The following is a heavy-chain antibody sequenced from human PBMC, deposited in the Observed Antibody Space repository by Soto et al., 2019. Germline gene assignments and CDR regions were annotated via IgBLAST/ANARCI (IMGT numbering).Heavy chain of an antibody. Sequence: SETLSLTCAVSGGSISSTNWWTWVRQSPGRGLEWIGEIYHSGTTNYSPSLKSRVNIAVDMSTNHLSLTLISVTAADTAVYYCAFTATADFDYWGKGILVTVSS. CDR1: GGSISSTNW. J-gene: IGHJ4*02. CDR2: IYHSGTT. V-gene: IGHV4-4*02. D-gene: IGHD4-4*01. CDR3: AFTATADFDY.